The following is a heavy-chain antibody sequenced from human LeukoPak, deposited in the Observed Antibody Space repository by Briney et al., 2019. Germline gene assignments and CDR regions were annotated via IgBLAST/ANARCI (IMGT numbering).Heavy chain of an antibody. J-gene: IGHJ5*02. V-gene: IGHV3-74*01. D-gene: IGHD6-13*01. CDR2: INSDGSST. CDR1: GFTFSSYW. CDR3: ARDPGQQLVLRKYNWFDP. Sequence: GGSLRLSCAASGFTFSSYWMHWVRQAPGKGLVWVSRINSDGSSTSYADSVKGRFTISRDNAKNTLYLQMNSLRAEDTAVYYCARDPGQQLVLRKYNWFDPWGQGTLVTVSS.